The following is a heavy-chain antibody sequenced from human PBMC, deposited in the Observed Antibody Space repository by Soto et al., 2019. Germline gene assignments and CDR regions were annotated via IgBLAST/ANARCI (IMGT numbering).Heavy chain of an antibody. V-gene: IGHV1-2*04. CDR3: ARGHSTDCSNGVCSFFYNHEMDV. CDR1: ESSFTDCP. CDR2: INPKSGGT. D-gene: IGHD2-8*01. Sequence: SVKVSCKASESSFTDCPIHWVRQAPGQGLEWLGRINPKSGGTSTAQKFQGWVTMTRDRSISTVYMELTRLRSDDTAVYFCARGHSTDCSNGVCSFFYNHEMDVWGQGTTVPVSS. J-gene: IGHJ6*02.